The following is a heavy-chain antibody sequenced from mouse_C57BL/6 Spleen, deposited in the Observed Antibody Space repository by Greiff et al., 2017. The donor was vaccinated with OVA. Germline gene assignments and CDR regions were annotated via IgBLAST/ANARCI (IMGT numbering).Heavy chain of an antibody. V-gene: IGHV1-50*01. CDR1: GYTFTSYW. CDR3: ARWCLEGGAMDY. D-gene: IGHD1-1*02. J-gene: IGHJ4*01. Sequence: QVQLQQPGAELVKPGASVKLSCKASGYTFTSYWMQWVKQRPGQGLEWIGENDPSDSYTNYNQKFKGKATLTVDTSSSTAYMQLSSLTSEDSAVYYCARWCLEGGAMDYWGQGTSVTVSS. CDR2: NDPSDSYT.